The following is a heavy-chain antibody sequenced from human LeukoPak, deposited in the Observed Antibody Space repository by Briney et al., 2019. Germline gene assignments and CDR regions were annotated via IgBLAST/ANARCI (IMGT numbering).Heavy chain of an antibody. CDR1: GFTFSSYG. V-gene: IGHV3-23*01. CDR3: AKGQWLGGENWFDP. CDR2: ISGSGGST. Sequence: GGSLRLSCAASGFTFSSYGMHWVRQAPGKGLEWVSAISGSGGSTYYADSVKGRFTISRDNSKNTLYLQMNSLRAEDTAVYYCAKGQWLGGENWFDPWGQGTLVTVSS. D-gene: IGHD6-19*01. J-gene: IGHJ5*02.